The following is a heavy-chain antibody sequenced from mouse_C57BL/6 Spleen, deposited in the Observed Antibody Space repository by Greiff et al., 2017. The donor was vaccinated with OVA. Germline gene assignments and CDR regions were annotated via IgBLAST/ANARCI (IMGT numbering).Heavy chain of an antibody. J-gene: IGHJ2*01. D-gene: IGHD1-1*01. CDR2: ISDGGSYT. CDR1: GFTFSSYA. Sequence: EVQLQESGGGLVKPGGSLKLSCAASGFTFSSYAMSWVRQTPEKRLEWVATISDGGSYTYYPDNVKGRFTISRDNAKNNLYLQMSHLKSEDTAMYYCARDRSRTFDYWGQGTTLTVSS. V-gene: IGHV5-4*01. CDR3: ARDRSRTFDY.